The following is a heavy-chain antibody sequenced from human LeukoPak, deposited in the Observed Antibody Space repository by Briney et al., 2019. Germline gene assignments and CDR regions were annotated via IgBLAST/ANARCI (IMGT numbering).Heavy chain of an antibody. CDR3: VRDPDYGDERSFDY. J-gene: IGHJ4*02. D-gene: IGHD4-17*01. V-gene: IGHV3-33*01. Sequence: GRSLRPSCAASGFTFSSYGMHWVRQAPGKGLEWVAVIWYDGSNKYYADSVKGRFTISRDNSKNTLYLQMNSLRAEDTAVYYCVRDPDYGDERSFDYWGQGTLVTVSS. CDR1: GFTFSSYG. CDR2: IWYDGSNK.